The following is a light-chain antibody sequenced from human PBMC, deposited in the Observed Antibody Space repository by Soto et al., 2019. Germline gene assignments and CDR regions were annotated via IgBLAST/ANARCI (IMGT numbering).Light chain of an antibody. J-gene: IGLJ3*02. CDR3: AAWDDSLNGPR. CDR2: SNS. V-gene: IGLV1-44*01. CDR1: SSNIGSNT. Sequence: QSVLTQPPSASGTPGQRVTSSCSGGSSNIGSNTVNWYQQLPGTAPKLLIYSNSQRPSGVPDRFSGSKSGTSASLAISGLQSEDEAGYYCAAWDDSLNGPRFGGGTKLTVL.